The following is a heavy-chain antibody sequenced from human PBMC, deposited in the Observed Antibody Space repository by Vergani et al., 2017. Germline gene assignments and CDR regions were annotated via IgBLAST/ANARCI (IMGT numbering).Heavy chain of an antibody. Sequence: QVQLVQSGAEVKKPGSSVKVSCKASGGTFSSYTISWVRQAPGQGLEWMGRIIPILGIANYAQKFQGRVPITADKSTSTAYMELSSLRSEDTAVYYCARTPTSRRDYGDAFDIWGQGTMVTVSS. CDR1: GGTFSSYT. J-gene: IGHJ3*02. CDR2: IIPILGIA. V-gene: IGHV1-69*02. D-gene: IGHD4-17*01. CDR3: ARTPTSRRDYGDAFDI.